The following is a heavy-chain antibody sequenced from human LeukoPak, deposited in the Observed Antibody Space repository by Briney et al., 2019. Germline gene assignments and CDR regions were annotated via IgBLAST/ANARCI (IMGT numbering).Heavy chain of an antibody. D-gene: IGHD6-6*01. CDR1: GYSISSGYY. Sequence: SETLSLTCAVSGYSISSGYYWGWIRQPPGKGLEWIGSIYHSGSTYYNPSLKSRVTISVGTSKNQFSLKLSSVTAADTAVYYCARLGGAARPRNYYYMDVWGKRTTVTVSS. CDR2: IYHSGST. J-gene: IGHJ6*03. CDR3: ARLGGAARPRNYYYMDV. V-gene: IGHV4-38-2*01.